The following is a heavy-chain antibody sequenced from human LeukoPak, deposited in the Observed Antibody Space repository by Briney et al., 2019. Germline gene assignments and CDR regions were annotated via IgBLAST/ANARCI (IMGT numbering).Heavy chain of an antibody. Sequence: GGSLRLSCAASGFTFDDYAMHWVRQAPGKGLEWVSGISWNSGSIGYADSVKGRFTISRDNAKNSLYLQMNSLRAEDTAVYYCAKAGRLVVAAILFDYWGQGTLVTVSS. CDR3: AKAGRLVVAAILFDY. CDR2: ISWNSGSI. CDR1: GFTFDDYA. D-gene: IGHD2-15*01. V-gene: IGHV3-9*01. J-gene: IGHJ4*02.